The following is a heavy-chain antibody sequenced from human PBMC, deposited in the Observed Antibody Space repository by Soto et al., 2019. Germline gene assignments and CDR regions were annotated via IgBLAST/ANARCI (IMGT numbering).Heavy chain of an antibody. J-gene: IGHJ6*02. CDR3: ARGGPRGVVYYYYGMDV. CDR2: ISAYNGNT. Sequence: GASVKVSCKASGYTFTSYGISWVRQAPGQGLEWMGWISAYNGNTNYAQKLQGRVTMTTDTSTSTAYMELRSLRSDDTAVYYCARGGPRGVVYYYYGMDVWGQGTTVTVS. D-gene: IGHD3-10*01. CDR1: GYTFTSYG. V-gene: IGHV1-18*04.